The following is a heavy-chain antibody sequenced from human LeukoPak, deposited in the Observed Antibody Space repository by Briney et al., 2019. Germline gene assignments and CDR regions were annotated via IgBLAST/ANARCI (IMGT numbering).Heavy chain of an antibody. V-gene: IGHV6-1*01. CDR2: TYYRSKWYN. Sequence: SQTLSLTCAISGDSFSSNSAAWNWIRQSPSRGLEWLGRTYYRSKWYNDYAVSVKSRITINPDTSKNQFSLQLNSVTPEDTAVYYCARDPSGKGSSWYRWFDPWGQGTLVTVSS. CDR3: ARDPSGKGSSWYRWFDP. CDR1: GDSFSSNSAA. D-gene: IGHD6-13*01. J-gene: IGHJ5*02.